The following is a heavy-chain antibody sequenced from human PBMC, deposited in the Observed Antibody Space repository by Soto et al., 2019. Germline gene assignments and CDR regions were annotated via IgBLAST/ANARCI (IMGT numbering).Heavy chain of an antibody. CDR3: ARHSSPYSYSDWFDP. J-gene: IGHJ5*02. CDR2: ISYSETT. Sequence: TPGKGLQWVGTISYSETTYSNPSLKRRVTISVDTSKNQFSLKLSSVTAADTAVYYCARHSSPYSYSDWFDPWGQGTLVTVSS. D-gene: IGHD1-26*01. V-gene: IGHV4-39*01.